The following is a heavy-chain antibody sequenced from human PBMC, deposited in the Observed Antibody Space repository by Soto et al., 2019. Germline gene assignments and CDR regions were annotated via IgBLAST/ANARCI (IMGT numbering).Heavy chain of an antibody. CDR3: ARDGGPDHDILSGYYRGAYYYYGMDV. Sequence: EVQLVESGGGLVKPGGSLRLSCAASGFTFSSYSMNWVRQAPGKGLEWVSSISSSTTYIYYADSVKGRFTISRDNAKNSPYLRMNSLRVEDTAVYYCARDGGPDHDILSGYYRGAYYYYGMDVWGQGTTVTVSS. J-gene: IGHJ6*02. D-gene: IGHD3-9*01. V-gene: IGHV3-21*01. CDR2: ISSSTTYI. CDR1: GFTFSSYS.